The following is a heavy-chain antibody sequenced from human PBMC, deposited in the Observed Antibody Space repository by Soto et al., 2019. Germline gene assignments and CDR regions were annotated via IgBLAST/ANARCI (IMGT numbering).Heavy chain of an antibody. V-gene: IGHV3-23*01. CDR2: ISGTGGST. J-gene: IGHJ4*02. Sequence: ESGGGLVQLGGSLRLSCAASGFTFSSYAMSWVRQAPGKGLEWVSGISGTGGSTYYADSVKGRFTISRDNPKNTLYLQMNNLRAEDTAVYYCAKASSSWYRSPFDYWGQGTLVTVSS. CDR3: AKASSSWYRSPFDY. CDR1: GFTFSSYA. D-gene: IGHD6-13*01.